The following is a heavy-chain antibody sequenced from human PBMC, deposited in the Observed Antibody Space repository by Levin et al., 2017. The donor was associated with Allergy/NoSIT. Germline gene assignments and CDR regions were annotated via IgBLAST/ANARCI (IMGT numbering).Heavy chain of an antibody. Sequence: RSQTLSLTCTVSGGSIRSSYWSWIRQPPGKGLEWIGYISYSGSTNYNPSLKSRVTISADTSKNQFSLKLSSVSAADTAVYFCARDGEGERRPLYHYGMDVWGQGTTVTVSS. CDR2: ISYSGST. V-gene: IGHV4-59*01. J-gene: IGHJ6*02. CDR1: GGSIRSSY. D-gene: IGHD1-1*01. CDR3: ARDGEGERRPLYHYGMDV.